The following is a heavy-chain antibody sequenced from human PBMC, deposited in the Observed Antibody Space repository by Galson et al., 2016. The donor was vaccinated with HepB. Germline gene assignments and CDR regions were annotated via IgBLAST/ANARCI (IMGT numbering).Heavy chain of an antibody. V-gene: IGHV3-7*03. CDR3: ARGHFGMDV. Sequence: SLRLSCAASGFSFSSYWMSWVRQAPGKGLEWVAYIREDGGDKNYVDPVKGRFTVSRDNAKNSLYLQMNSLRAEDTAIYYCARGHFGMDVWGQGTTVTVSS. CDR1: GFSFSSYW. CDR2: IREDGGDK. J-gene: IGHJ6*02.